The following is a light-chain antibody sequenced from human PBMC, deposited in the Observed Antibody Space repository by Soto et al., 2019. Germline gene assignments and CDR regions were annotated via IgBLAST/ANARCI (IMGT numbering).Light chain of an antibody. CDR3: QQSYSTPRT. J-gene: IGKJ1*01. CDR1: QSIISY. Sequence: DIQMTQSPSSLSASVGDRVTITCRASQSIISYLNWYQQKPGKAPKLLIYAASSLQSGVPSRFSGSGSGTDFTLTISSRQPKDFATYYCQQSYSTPRTFGQGTKVEIK. CDR2: AAS. V-gene: IGKV1-39*01.